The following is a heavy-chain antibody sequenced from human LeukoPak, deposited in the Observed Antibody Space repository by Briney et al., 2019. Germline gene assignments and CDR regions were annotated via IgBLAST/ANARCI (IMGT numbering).Heavy chain of an antibody. CDR3: ARHGVRDLAAWFDC. Sequence: SETLSLTCTVSGGSVSSSSYYWGWIRQPPGKGLEWIGSIYYSGSAYYNPSLTSRVTISVDTSKNQFSLRLNSVTAADTVVYYCARHGVRDLAAWFDCWGQGTLVTVSS. CDR2: IYYSGSA. CDR1: GGSVSSSSYY. J-gene: IGHJ4*02. D-gene: IGHD6-13*01. V-gene: IGHV4-39*01.